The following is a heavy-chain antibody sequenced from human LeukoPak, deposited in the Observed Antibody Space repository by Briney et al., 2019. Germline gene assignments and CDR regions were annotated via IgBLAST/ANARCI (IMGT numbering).Heavy chain of an antibody. D-gene: IGHD5-12*01. CDR1: GYTFTSYA. CDR3: AFRPTSNSGYDLQFDY. J-gene: IGHJ4*02. Sequence: GASVKVSCKASGYTFTSYAISWVRQAPGQGLEWMGRIIPILGIANYAQKFQGRVTITADKSTSTAYMELSSLRSEDTAVYYCAFRPTSNSGYDLQFDYWGQGTLVTVSS. V-gene: IGHV1-69*04. CDR2: IIPILGIA.